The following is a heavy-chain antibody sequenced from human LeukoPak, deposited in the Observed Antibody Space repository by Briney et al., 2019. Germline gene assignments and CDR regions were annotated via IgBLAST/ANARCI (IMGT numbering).Heavy chain of an antibody. CDR2: INPSGGST. Sequence: ASVKVSCKASGYAFTRHYMHWVRQAPGQGLEWMGLINPSGGSTNYAQNFQGRVTMTRDTSTSTVYMELSSLRSEDTAVYYCVRVRDGYNDAYDIWGQGTMVTVPS. CDR3: VRVRDGYNDAYDI. J-gene: IGHJ3*02. D-gene: IGHD5-24*01. CDR1: GYAFTRHY. V-gene: IGHV1-46*01.